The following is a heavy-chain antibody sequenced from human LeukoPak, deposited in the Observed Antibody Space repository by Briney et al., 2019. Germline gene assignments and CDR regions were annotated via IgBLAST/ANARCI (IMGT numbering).Heavy chain of an antibody. CDR1: GFTLSSYA. Sequence: GGSLRLSCAASGFTLSSYAMYWVRQAPGKGLVWVSRFTSDGSSTIYADSMKGRFTVSRDIAKNTLYLQMNSLRAEDTAVYYCARDRSVTHFDHWGQGTLVIVSS. J-gene: IGHJ4*02. V-gene: IGHV3-74*01. CDR2: FTSDGSST. D-gene: IGHD4-23*01. CDR3: ARDRSVTHFDH.